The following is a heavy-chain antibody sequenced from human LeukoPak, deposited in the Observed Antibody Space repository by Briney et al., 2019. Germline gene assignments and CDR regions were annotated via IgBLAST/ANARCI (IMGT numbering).Heavy chain of an antibody. CDR3: AREGGRGDGYIGY. J-gene: IGHJ4*02. V-gene: IGHV3-53*01. CDR1: GFTVSSNY. CDR2: IYSGGGT. Sequence: PGGSLRLSCAASGFTVSSNYMSWVRQAPGKGLEWVSVIYSGGGTYYADSVKGRFTISRDNSKNTLYLQMNSLRAEDTAVYYCAREGGRGDGYIGYWGQGTLVTVSS. D-gene: IGHD5-24*01.